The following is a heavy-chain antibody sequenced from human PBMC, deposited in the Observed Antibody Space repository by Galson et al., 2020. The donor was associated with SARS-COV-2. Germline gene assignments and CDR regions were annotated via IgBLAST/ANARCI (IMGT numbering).Heavy chain of an antibody. V-gene: IGHV3-23*01. CDR3: AKDPGSANRWDY. J-gene: IGHJ4*02. Sequence: GESLKISCAASGFTFSNYVMSWVRQAPGKGLEWVSSKYRSGDRTFYVDSVKGRFTISRDDSMSTLYLQMNSLRPEDTAIYFCAKDPGSANRWDYWGQGTLVTVSS. CDR1: GFTFSNYV. CDR2: KYRSGDRT. D-gene: IGHD2-15*01.